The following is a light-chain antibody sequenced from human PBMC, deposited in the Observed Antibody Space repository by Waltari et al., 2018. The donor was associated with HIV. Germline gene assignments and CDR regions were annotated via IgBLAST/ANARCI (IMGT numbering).Light chain of an antibody. J-gene: IGLJ3*02. Sequence: QSVLTQPPSVSGAPGQTVTIPCTGSSSNIGAAYDVHWYQQVPGTAPKLRINSNPNRPSGFPARFAGSRSGTSAALAISGLQTEDEADYYCQSYVSSVNVVFGGGTRVTVL. V-gene: IGLV1-40*01. CDR1: SSNIGAAYD. CDR2: SNP. CDR3: QSYVSSVNVV.